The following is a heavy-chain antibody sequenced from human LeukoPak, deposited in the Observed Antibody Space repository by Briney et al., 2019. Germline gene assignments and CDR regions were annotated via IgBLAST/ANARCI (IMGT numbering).Heavy chain of an antibody. CDR1: GYTFTGYY. CDR3: ARDRSGITMVRGVIQNWFDP. J-gene: IGHJ5*02. Sequence: ASVKVSCKASGYTFTGYYMHWVRQAPGQGLEWMGWINPNSGGTNYAQKFQGRVTMTRDTSISTAYMELSRLRSDDTAVYYCARDRSGITMVRGVIQNWFDPWGQGTLVTVSS. CDR2: INPNSGGT. V-gene: IGHV1-2*02. D-gene: IGHD3-10*01.